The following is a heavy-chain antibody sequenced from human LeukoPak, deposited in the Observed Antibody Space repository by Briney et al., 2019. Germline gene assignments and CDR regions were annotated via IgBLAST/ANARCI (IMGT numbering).Heavy chain of an antibody. V-gene: IGHV4-61*01. D-gene: IGHD2-15*01. J-gene: IGHJ4*02. CDR2: IYYSGST. CDR1: GGSVSSGSYY. Sequence: SETLSLTCTVSGGSVSSGSYYWSWIRQPPGKGLEWIGYIYYSGSTNYNPSLKSRVTISVDTSKNQFSLKLSSVTAADTAVYYCARVVGPGNFDYWGQGTLVTVSP. CDR3: ARVVGPGNFDY.